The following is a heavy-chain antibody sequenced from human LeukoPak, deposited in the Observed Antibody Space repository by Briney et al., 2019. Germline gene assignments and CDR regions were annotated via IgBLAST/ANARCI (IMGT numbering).Heavy chain of an antibody. CDR1: GYSFTSYW. J-gene: IGHJ4*02. CDR2: IYPGDSHS. CDR3: ARTSVTATYFDN. Sequence: GESLKISCKGSGYSFTSYWIGWVRQMPGKGPQWMGIIYPGDSHSTYTPSFQGQVTISADKSISTAYLQWSSLKASDSAMYYCARTSVTATYFDNWGQGTLVTVSS. D-gene: IGHD2-21*02. V-gene: IGHV5-51*01.